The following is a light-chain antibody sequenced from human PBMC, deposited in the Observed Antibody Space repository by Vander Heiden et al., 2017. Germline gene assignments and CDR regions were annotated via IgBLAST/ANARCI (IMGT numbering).Light chain of an antibody. CDR2: AAS. V-gene: IGKV1-39*01. CDR3: LQSESTPDT. J-gene: IGKJ4*01. Sequence: DIQMTQSPSSLSASVGDRVTITCRASQSISSYLNWYQQKPGKAPKLLIYAASSFQSAVPSTPRGRAPGTDFTLSMRRLQPEAFTTYYSLQSESTPDTFGGGTKLELK. CDR1: QSISSY.